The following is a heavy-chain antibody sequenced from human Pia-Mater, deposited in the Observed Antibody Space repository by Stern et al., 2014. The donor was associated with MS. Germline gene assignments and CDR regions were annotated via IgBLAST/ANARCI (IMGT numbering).Heavy chain of an antibody. CDR1: GFTFTSSA. Sequence: QLVESGPEVKKPGTSVKVSCKASGFTFTSSAVQWVRQARGQGLVWIGWIDVGSGNTNYAQKFQERVTITRDMSTSTAYMELSSLRSEDTAVYYCAAEPMYYSDSVGAFDIWGQGTMVTVSS. V-gene: IGHV1-58*01. CDR3: AAEPMYYSDSVGAFDI. D-gene: IGHD3-22*01. J-gene: IGHJ3*02. CDR2: IDVGSGNT.